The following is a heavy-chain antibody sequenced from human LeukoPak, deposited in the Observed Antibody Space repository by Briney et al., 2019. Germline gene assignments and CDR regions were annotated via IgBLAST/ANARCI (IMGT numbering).Heavy chain of an antibody. V-gene: IGHV3-11*04. Sequence: PGGSLRLSCAASGFTFSDYYMSWIRQAPGKGLEWVSYISSSGSTIYYADSVKGRFTISRDNAKNSLYLQMNSLRAEDTAVYNCARDSHRYFYTAMDAWGQGTLVTVSS. D-gene: IGHD5-18*01. CDR2: ISSSGSTI. J-gene: IGHJ5*02. CDR1: GFTFSDYY. CDR3: ARDSHRYFYTAMDA.